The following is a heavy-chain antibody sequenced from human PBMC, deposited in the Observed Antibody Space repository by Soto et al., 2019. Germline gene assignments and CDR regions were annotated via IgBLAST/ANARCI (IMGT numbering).Heavy chain of an antibody. D-gene: IGHD3-16*02. CDR1: GFTFDDYA. CDR2: ISWNSAII. J-gene: IGHJ4*02. V-gene: IGHV3-9*01. CDR3: TKANPRRLGELSKSFDY. Sequence: GGSLRLSCAASGFTFDDYAMHWVRQAPGRGLEWVSGISWNSAIIGYADSVKGRFTISRDNAKNSLYMQMNSLRAEDTALYYCTKANPRRLGELSKSFDYWGQGTLVTVSS.